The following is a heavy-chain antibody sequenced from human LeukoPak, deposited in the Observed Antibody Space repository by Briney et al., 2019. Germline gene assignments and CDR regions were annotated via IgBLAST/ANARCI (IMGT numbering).Heavy chain of an antibody. CDR1: GFTFSGSA. J-gene: IGHJ6*02. Sequence: GGSLRLSCAASGFTFSGSAIHWVRQASGKGLEWVGRIRTKADNSATAYAASVKGKFTISRDDSKNTAFLEMNSLKTEDTAVYYCTRLRPAGIESYFYYGMDVWGQGTSVTVPS. CDR3: TRLRPAGIESYFYYGMDV. V-gene: IGHV3-73*01. D-gene: IGHD6-13*01. CDR2: IRTKADNSAT.